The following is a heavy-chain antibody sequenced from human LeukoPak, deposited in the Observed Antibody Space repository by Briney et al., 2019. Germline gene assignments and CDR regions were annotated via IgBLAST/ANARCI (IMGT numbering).Heavy chain of an antibody. Sequence: PGGSLRLSCAASGFTFSSHSMYWVRQAPGKGLEWVSSISSGSSYIYYADSVKGRFTISRDNARNSLYLQMNSLGAEDTAVYYCARGYSSYDYALDIWGQGTMVTVSS. D-gene: IGHD5-12*01. V-gene: IGHV3-21*01. CDR3: ARGYSSYDYALDI. CDR2: ISSGSSYI. CDR1: GFTFSSHS. J-gene: IGHJ3*02.